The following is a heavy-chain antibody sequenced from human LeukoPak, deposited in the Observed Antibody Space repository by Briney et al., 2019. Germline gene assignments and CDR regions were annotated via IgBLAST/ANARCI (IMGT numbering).Heavy chain of an antibody. CDR2: IFYTGNT. CDR3: ARGRGSGSLNWFDP. CDR1: GDSMNRGAFH. V-gene: IGHV4-31*03. D-gene: IGHD3-10*01. Sequence: SETLSLTCTVSGDSMNRGAFHWTWIRQRPGRGLEWIGYIFYTGNTEYSPSLQGRLVVSADMAKNQFSLTLTSVSVEDTAVYYCARGRGSGSLNWFDPWGQGTLVIVSS. J-gene: IGHJ5*02.